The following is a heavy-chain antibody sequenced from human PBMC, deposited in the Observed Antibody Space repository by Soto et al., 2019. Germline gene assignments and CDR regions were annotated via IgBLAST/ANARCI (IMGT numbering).Heavy chain of an antibody. CDR2: IYSGGST. D-gene: IGHD3-16*01. V-gene: IGHV3-53*01. CDR3: ARHAYYDYVWGSPPLDY. J-gene: IGHJ4*02. Sequence: GGSLRLSCAASGFTVSSNYMSWVRQAPGKGLEWVSVIYSGGSTYYADSVKGRFTTSRDNSKNTLYLQMNSLRAEDTAVYYCARHAYYDYVWGSPPLDYWGQGTLVTVSS. CDR1: GFTVSSNY.